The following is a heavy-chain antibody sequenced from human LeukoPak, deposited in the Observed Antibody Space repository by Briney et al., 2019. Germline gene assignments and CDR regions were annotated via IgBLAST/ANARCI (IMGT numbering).Heavy chain of an antibody. D-gene: IGHD2-21*01. V-gene: IGHV3-74*01. CDR2: IKSDGRT. Sequence: GGSLRLSCAASGFTLSSYWMHWVRQAPGKGLVWVSRIKSDGRTNYADSVKGRFTISRDNAKNTVSLQMNSLRAADTAVYYCARGNIVIESDYYYYYMDVWGKGTTVTVSS. J-gene: IGHJ6*03. CDR1: GFTLSSYW. CDR3: ARGNIVIESDYYYYYMDV.